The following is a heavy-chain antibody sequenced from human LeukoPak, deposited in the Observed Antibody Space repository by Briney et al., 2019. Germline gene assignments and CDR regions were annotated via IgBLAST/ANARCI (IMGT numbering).Heavy chain of an antibody. Sequence: GGSLRLSCAASGFTFSNCGMSWVRLPPGKGLEWVSVISGSGDNTYYANSVKGRFTVSRDNSKNTVYLQMNTLRAEDTAVYYCARGAAGGSGGIDYWGQGTLVTVSS. J-gene: IGHJ4*02. CDR1: GFTFSNCG. V-gene: IGHV3-23*01. CDR3: ARGAAGGSGGIDY. CDR2: ISGSGDNT. D-gene: IGHD6-13*01.